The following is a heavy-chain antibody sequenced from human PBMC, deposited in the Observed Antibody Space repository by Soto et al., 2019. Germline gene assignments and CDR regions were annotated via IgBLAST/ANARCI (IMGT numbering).Heavy chain of an antibody. Sequence: GGSLRLSCAASGFTFSSYAMHWVRQAPGKGLAWVAVISYDGSNKYYADSVKGRFTISRDNSKNTLYLQMNSLRAEDTAVYYCAKEKISTSCCNWFEPWGQGTLVTVSS. CDR1: GFTFSSYA. V-gene: IGHV3-30-3*01. CDR2: ISYDGSNK. D-gene: IGHD2-2*01. J-gene: IGHJ5*02. CDR3: AKEKISTSCCNWFEP.